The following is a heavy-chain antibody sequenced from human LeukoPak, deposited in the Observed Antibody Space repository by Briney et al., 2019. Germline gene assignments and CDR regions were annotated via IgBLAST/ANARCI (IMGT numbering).Heavy chain of an antibody. J-gene: IGHJ1*01. Sequence: ASVKVSCKASGYTFTSYDINWVRQATGQGLEWMGWMNPNSGNTGYAQKFQGRVTMTRNTSISTAYMELSSLRSEDTAVYYRARRAIRYSGWADWGQGTLVTVSS. CDR3: ARRAIRYSGWAD. CDR2: MNPNSGNT. D-gene: IGHD3-9*01. CDR1: GYTFTSYD. V-gene: IGHV1-8*01.